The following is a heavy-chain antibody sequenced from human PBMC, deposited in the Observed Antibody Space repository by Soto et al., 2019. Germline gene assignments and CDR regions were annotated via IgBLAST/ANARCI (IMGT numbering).Heavy chain of an antibody. CDR1: GGSISTIFYY. Sequence: SDTLSLTCTVSGGSISTIFYYWGWIRQPPGRGLEWMANIYYSGSAYYNPSLKSRVSTSVDTSKNQFSLKLRSVTAADTAVYYCARRGDILTNRPYYFDFWGQGALVTVSS. V-gene: IGHV4-39*01. J-gene: IGHJ4*02. CDR2: IYYSGSA. CDR3: ARRGDILTNRPYYFDF. D-gene: IGHD3-9*01.